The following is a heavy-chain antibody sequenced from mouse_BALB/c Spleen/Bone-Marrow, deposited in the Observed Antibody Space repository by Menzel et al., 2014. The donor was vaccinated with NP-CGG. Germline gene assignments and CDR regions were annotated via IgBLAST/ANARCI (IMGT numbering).Heavy chain of an antibody. CDR2: IYPGNSDT. CDR3: TTLTRSDFDY. D-gene: IGHD1-3*01. J-gene: IGHJ2*01. Sequence: VQLQQSGTVLARPGAVVKMSCKASGYTFSNYWMHWVKQRPGQGLEWIGTIYPGNSDTTYNQKFKGKAKLTAVTSTSTAYMELSSLTNGDSAVYYSTTLTRSDFDYWGQGTTLTVSS. V-gene: IGHV1-5*01. CDR1: GYTFSNYW.